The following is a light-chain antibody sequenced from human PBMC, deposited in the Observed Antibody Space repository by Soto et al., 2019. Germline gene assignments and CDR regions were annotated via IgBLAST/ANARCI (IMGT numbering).Light chain of an antibody. CDR3: QSYDRSLSGSV. CDR1: SSNIGAGYD. J-gene: IGLJ2*01. CDR2: GNS. V-gene: IGLV1-40*01. Sequence: QSVLTHPPSVSGAPGQRVTISCTGSSSNIGAGYDVHWYQQLPGTSPKLLIYGNSTRPSGVPDRFSGSKSGTSASLAITGRQAEDEADYYCQSYDRSLSGSVFGGGTKLTVL.